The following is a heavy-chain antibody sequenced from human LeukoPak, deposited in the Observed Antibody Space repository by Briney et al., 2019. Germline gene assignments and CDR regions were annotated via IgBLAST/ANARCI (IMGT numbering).Heavy chain of an antibody. J-gene: IGHJ4*02. D-gene: IGHD2-2*01. CDR1: GFTFSSYS. CDR2: ISSSSSYI. V-gene: IGHV3-21*01. CDR3: ARDWRGPGNVVVPAAMGIDY. Sequence: PGGSLRLSCAASGFTFSSYSMNWVRQAPGKGLEWVSSISSSSSYIYYADSVKGRFTISRDNAKNSLYLQMNSLRAEDTAVYYCARDWRGPGNVVVPAAMGIDYWGQGTLVTVSS.